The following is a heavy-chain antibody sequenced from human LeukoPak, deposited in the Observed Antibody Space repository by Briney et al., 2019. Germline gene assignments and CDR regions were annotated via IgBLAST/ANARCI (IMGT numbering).Heavy chain of an antibody. V-gene: IGHV3-74*01. D-gene: IGHD1-7*01. CDR2: ISMDGGTT. CDR3: ARGDGTGTDAFDI. Sequence: GGSLRLSCAASGFSLSGYWMHWVRQVPGKGLMWVSRISMDGGTTNYADSVKGRFTISRDTAKNTLYLQMNSLRAEDTAVYYCARGDGTGTDAFDIWGQGTMVTVSS. CDR1: GFSLSGYW. J-gene: IGHJ3*02.